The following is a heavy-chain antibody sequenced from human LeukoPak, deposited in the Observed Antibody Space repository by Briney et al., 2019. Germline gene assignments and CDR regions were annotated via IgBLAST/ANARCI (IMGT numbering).Heavy chain of an antibody. CDR1: GGSISSGSYY. CDR2: IYTSGST. V-gene: IGHV4-61*02. Sequence: SETLSLTCTVSGGSISSGSYYWSWIRQPAGKGLEWIGRIYTSGSTYYKPSLKSRVTVSVDTSKNQFSLKLSSVTAADTAVYYCARFPGGAEYRHYYYMDVWGTGTTVTVSS. J-gene: IGHJ6*03. D-gene: IGHD1-14*01. CDR3: ARFPGGAEYRHYYYMDV.